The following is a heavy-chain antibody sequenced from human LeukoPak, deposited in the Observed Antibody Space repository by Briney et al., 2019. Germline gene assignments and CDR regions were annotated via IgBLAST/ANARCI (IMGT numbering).Heavy chain of an antibody. D-gene: IGHD3-10*01. CDR2: FSPDGI. Sequence: GGSLRLSCAASGFTFSTFAMTWVRQAPGKGLEWVSTFSPDGIHYADSVKGRFAISRDDSMSTLFLQMNSLRAEDTAIYYCAKDYARGGRSLAHCNPIDSWGQGTLVTVSS. V-gene: IGHV3-23*01. CDR1: GFTFSTFA. J-gene: IGHJ4*02. CDR3: AKDYARGGRSLAHCNPIDS.